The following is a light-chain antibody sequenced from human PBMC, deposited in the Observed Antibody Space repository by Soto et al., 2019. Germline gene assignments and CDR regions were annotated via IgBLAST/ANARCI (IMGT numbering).Light chain of an antibody. CDR1: QSVSGY. CDR3: QQYGSPWR. CDR2: GAS. Sequence: NVLTQSPDTMSLSLVGRAIISCRASQSVSGYVAWYQQKPGQAPRLLIYGASSRATGIPDRFSGSGSGTDFTLTISRLEPDEFAVYYCQQYGSPWRSGHGTKVDIK. J-gene: IGKJ1*01. V-gene: IGKV3-20*01.